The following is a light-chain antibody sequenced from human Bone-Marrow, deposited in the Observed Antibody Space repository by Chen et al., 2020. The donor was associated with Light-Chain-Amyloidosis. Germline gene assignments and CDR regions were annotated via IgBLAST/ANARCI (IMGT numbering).Light chain of an antibody. CDR3: SSYTITNPLV. J-gene: IGLJ1*01. V-gene: IGLV2-14*01. CDR1: SSDVGGDNH. CDR2: EVT. Sequence: QSALTQPASVSGSPGQSITISCTGTSSDVGGDNHVSWYQQHPDNAPKLMIYEVTNRPSWVPDRFSGSKSDNTASLTISGLQTEDEADYFCSSYTITNPLVFGSGTRVTVL.